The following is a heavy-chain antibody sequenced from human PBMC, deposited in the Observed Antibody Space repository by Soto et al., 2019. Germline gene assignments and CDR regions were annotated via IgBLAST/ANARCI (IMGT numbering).Heavy chain of an antibody. CDR3: ASSYGTSWYGDW. CDR1: GGTFNNYA. V-gene: IGHV1-69*01. Sequence: QIQLVQSGAEVKKPGTSVKVSCKASGGTFNNYAVTWVRQAPGQGLEWMGGVIPIMGAPNYGQKFQGRITITADESTRTVYMELSSLRPEDTAIYYCASSYGTSWYGDWWGQGTLVTVSS. D-gene: IGHD6-13*01. CDR2: VIPIMGAP. J-gene: IGHJ4*02.